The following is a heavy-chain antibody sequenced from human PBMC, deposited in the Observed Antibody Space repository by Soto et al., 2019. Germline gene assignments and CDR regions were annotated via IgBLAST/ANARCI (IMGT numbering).Heavy chain of an antibody. V-gene: IGHV1-46*01. CDR3: ARGRFDSSALFYYYYGMDV. CDR2: INPSGGST. J-gene: IGHJ6*02. CDR1: GYTFTSYY. Sequence: ASVKVSCKASGYTFTSYYMHWVRQAPGQGLEWMGIINPSGGSTSYAQKFQGRVTMTRDTSTSTVYMELSSLRSEDTAAYYCARGRFDSSALFYYYYGMDVWGQGTTVTVSS. D-gene: IGHD3-22*01.